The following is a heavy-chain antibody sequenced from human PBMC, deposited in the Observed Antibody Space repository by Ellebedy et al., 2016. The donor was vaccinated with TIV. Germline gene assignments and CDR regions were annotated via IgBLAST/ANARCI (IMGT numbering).Heavy chain of an antibody. CDR2: MYYSGSA. CDR3: ARDGMVWGVTPPDH. V-gene: IGHV4-39*07. Sequence: MPSETLSLTCSVSGDSISSGTYYRGWIRQPPGKVLEWIGNMYYSGSAYYNPSLKSRVTISVDTSKKQRSLRPTSVTAADTAVYYWARDGMVWGVTPPDHWGQGILVTVSS. D-gene: IGHD3-10*01. J-gene: IGHJ5*02. CDR1: GDSISSGTYY.